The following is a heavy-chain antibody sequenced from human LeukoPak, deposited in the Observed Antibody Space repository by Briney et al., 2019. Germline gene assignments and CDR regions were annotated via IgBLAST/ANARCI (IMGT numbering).Heavy chain of an antibody. V-gene: IGHV4-30-4*01. CDR1: GGSISSGDYY. CDR3: ARETGLYYFDY. D-gene: IGHD1-14*01. J-gene: IGHJ4*02. CDR2: IYYSGST. Sequence: PSETLSLTCTVSGGSISSGDYYWNWLRQPPGRGLEWIRHIYYSGSTYYNPPLKSRVTILVDTSKNQFSLKLSSVTAADTAVYFCARETGLYYFDYWGQGTLVTVSS.